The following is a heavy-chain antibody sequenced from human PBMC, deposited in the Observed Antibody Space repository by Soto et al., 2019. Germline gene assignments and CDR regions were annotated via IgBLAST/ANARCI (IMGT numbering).Heavy chain of an antibody. Sequence: NPSETLSLTCTVSGDSIISGNHYWSWIRQPPGKGLEWIGYIFYSGTAYYNPSLKSRLTISVDTSKNQFSLKLSSVTAADTAVYYCARTDYGTAYFDPWGQGSLVTVSS. CDR2: IFYSGTA. CDR3: ARTDYGTAYFDP. D-gene: IGHD3-10*01. J-gene: IGHJ5*02. CDR1: GDSIISGNHY. V-gene: IGHV4-30-4*01.